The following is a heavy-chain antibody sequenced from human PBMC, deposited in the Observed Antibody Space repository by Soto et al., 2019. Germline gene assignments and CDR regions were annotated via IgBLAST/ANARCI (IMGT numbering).Heavy chain of an antibody. CDR3: ARDGLQDIVVVPAAMSAPDDYFDY. CDR2: IWYDGSNK. D-gene: IGHD2-2*01. Sequence: GLSFAASGFTFSSYGMHWARQAPGKGLEWVAVIWYDGSNKYYADSVKGRFTISRDNSKNTLYLQMNSLRAEDTAVYYCARDGLQDIVVVPAAMSAPDDYFDYWGQGTLVTVSS. CDR1: GFTFSSYG. J-gene: IGHJ4*02. V-gene: IGHV3-33*01.